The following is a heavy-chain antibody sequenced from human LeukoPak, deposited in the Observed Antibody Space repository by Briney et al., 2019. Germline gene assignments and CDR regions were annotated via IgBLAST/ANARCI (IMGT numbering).Heavy chain of an antibody. V-gene: IGHV4-30-4*01. CDR3: ARSDCSSTSCYAFDI. CDR1: GGSISSGDYY. Sequence: SETLSLTCTVSGGSISSGDYYWSWIRQPPGKGLEWIGSIYYSGSTYYNPSLKSRVTISVDTSKNQFSLKLSSVTAADTAVYYCARSDCSSTSCYAFDIWGQGTMVTVSS. D-gene: IGHD2-2*01. CDR2: IYYSGST. J-gene: IGHJ3*02.